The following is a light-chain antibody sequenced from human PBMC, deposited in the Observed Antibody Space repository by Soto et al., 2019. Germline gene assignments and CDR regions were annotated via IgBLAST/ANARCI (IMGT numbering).Light chain of an antibody. CDR1: SSDVGGYNF. CDR2: EVS. V-gene: IGLV2-8*01. J-gene: IGLJ1*01. Sequence: QSALTQPPSASGSPGQSVTLSCTGTSSDVGGYNFVSWYQHHPGKAPKLLIYEVSKRPSGVPDRFSGSKSGNTASLTVSGLQAEDEADYYCSSYAGNSRGVFGTGTKLTVL. CDR3: SSYAGNSRGV.